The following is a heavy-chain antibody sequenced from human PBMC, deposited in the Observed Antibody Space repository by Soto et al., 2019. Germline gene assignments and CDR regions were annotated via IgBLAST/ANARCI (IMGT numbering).Heavy chain of an antibody. D-gene: IGHD2-2*01. CDR1: GYILNTYG. V-gene: IGHV1-18*01. Sequence: ASVKVSCKASGYILNTYGLSWVRQAPGQGLEWMGRISAHSATTNYAQKFQGRVTMTTDTSTGTAYMEVSSLRFDDTAMYYCTKQGCHQPIDDWGQGTLVTVSS. J-gene: IGHJ4*02. CDR3: TKQGCHQPIDD. CDR2: ISAHSATT.